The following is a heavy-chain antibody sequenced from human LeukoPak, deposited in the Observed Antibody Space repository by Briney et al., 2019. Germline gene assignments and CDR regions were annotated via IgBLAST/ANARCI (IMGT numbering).Heavy chain of an antibody. V-gene: IGHV4-59*01. CDR3: ASRKLGNDY. J-gene: IGHJ4*02. CDR1: GGSFTDYY. D-gene: IGHD7-27*01. Sequence: PSETLSLTCTVSGGSFTDYYWSWIRQSPGKGLEWIGYIHYTGTSYNPSLKSRVTISADTSKNQFSLKLISVTAADTAVYYCASRKLGNDYWGQGTLVTVSS. CDR2: IHYTGT.